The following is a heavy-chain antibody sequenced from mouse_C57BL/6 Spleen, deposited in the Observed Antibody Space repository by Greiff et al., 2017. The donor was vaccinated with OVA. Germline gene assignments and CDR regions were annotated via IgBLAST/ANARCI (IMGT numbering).Heavy chain of an antibody. CDR1: GYTFTSYW. V-gene: IGHV1-53*01. CDR2: INPSNGGT. CDR3: ARVVLTGAAWFAY. Sequence: QVQLQQSGTELVKPGASVKLSCKASGYTFTSYWMNWVNQRPGQGLEWIGNINPSNGGTNYNERFKSKATLTVDKSSSTAYMQLSSLTSEDSAVYYCARVVLTGAAWFAYWGQGTLVTVSA. D-gene: IGHD4-1*01. J-gene: IGHJ3*01.